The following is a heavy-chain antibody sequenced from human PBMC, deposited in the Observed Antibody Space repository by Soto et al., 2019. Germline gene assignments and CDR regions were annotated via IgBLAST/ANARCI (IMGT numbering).Heavy chain of an antibody. Sequence: SETLSLTCTVSGGSISSGSYHWSWIRQHPGKGLEWIGNIYYSGSSYYNPSLKSRATISIDTSKDQFSLRLGSVTAADTAVYYCARVEGSSYYFRNDCWGLGSLVTAS. CDR2: IYYSGSS. J-gene: IGHJ4*02. V-gene: IGHV4-31*03. CDR3: ARVEGSSYYFRNDC. CDR1: GGSISSGSYH. D-gene: IGHD1-26*01.